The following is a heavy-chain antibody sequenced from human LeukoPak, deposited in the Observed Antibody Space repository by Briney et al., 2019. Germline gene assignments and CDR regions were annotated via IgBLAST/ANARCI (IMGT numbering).Heavy chain of an antibody. CDR1: GGSISISSYS. CDR3: ARQRGNSRNFDN. CDR2: IDYSGSI. Sequence: SETLSLTCTVSGGSISISSYSWGWIRQPPGKGLEWIGSIDYSGSIYYNPSLKSRVTIFVDTSKSQFSLNLSSVTAADTAVYCCARQRGNSRNFDNWGQGTLVTVSS. D-gene: IGHD4-23*01. J-gene: IGHJ4*02. V-gene: IGHV4-39*01.